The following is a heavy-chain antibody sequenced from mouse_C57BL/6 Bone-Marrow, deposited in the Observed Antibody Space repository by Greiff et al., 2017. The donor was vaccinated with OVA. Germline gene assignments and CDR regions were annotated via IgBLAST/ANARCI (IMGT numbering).Heavy chain of an antibody. CDR3: TEITTVGPP. J-gene: IGHJ3*01. CDR1: GYTFTDYE. CDR2: IDPETGGT. Sequence: VKLVESGAELVRPGASVTLSCKASGYTFTDYEMHWVKQTPVHGLEWIGAIDPETGGTAYNQKFKGKAILTADKSSSTAYMELRSLTSEDSAVYYCTEITTVGPPWGQGTLVTVSA. D-gene: IGHD1-1*01. V-gene: IGHV1-15*01.